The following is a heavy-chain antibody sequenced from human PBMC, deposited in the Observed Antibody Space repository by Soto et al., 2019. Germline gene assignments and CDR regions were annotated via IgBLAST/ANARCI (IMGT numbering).Heavy chain of an antibody. Sequence: QVQLVESGGGVVQPGRSLRLSCAASGFTFSSYGVHWVRQAPGKGLEWVAVIWYDGSNKYYADSVKGRFTISRDNSKNTLYLQMNSLRAEDTAVYYCARQAAASFRWFDPWGQGTLVTVSS. V-gene: IGHV3-33*01. J-gene: IGHJ5*02. CDR2: IWYDGSNK. D-gene: IGHD6-13*01. CDR1: GFTFSSYG. CDR3: ARQAAASFRWFDP.